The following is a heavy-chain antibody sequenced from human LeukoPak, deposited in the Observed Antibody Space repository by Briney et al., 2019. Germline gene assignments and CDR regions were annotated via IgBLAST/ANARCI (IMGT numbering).Heavy chain of an antibody. Sequence: GSLRLSCAASGFTFSSYAMSWVRQAPGKGLEWVSAISGSGGSTYYADSVKGRFTISRDNSKNTLYLQMNSLRAEDTAVYYCAKGPLWFGVRLPFDPWGQGTLVTVSS. CDR2: ISGSGGST. J-gene: IGHJ5*02. CDR1: GFTFSSYA. V-gene: IGHV3-23*01. D-gene: IGHD3-10*01. CDR3: AKGPLWFGVRLPFDP.